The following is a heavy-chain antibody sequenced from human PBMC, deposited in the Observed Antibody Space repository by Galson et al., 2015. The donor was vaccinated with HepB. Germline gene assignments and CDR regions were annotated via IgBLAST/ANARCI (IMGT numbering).Heavy chain of an antibody. CDR2: INPSGGST. CDR3: ARGVALGGYSSSLKPYFDY. Sequence: SVKVSCKASGYTFTSYYMHWVRQAPGQGLEWMGIINPSGGSTSYAQKFQGRVTMTRDTSTSTVYMELSSLRSEDTAVYYCARGVALGGYSSSLKPYFDYWGQGTLSPSPQ. D-gene: IGHD6-6*01. CDR1: GYTFTSYY. J-gene: IGHJ4*02. V-gene: IGHV1-46*01.